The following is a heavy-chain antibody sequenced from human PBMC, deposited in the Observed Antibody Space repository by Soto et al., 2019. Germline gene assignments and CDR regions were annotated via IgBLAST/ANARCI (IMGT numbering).Heavy chain of an antibody. Sequence: EVQVVESGGGLVQPGRSLRLSCAASGFSLDDYAMHWVRQAPGKGPEWVSGISWNSGTIGYADSVKGRFTISRDNAKNSLYLQMNSLRAEDTALYYCAKSTGGTANGMGVWGQGTTVTVSS. V-gene: IGHV3-9*01. D-gene: IGHD2-8*02. CDR2: ISWNSGTI. CDR1: GFSLDDYA. J-gene: IGHJ6*02. CDR3: AKSTGGTANGMGV.